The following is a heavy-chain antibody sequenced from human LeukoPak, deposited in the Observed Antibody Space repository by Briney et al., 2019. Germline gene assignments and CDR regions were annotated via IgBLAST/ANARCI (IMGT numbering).Heavy chain of an antibody. D-gene: IGHD2-15*01. CDR1: GFTFSSYG. CDR3: AKTGPSYCSGGSCYPYYFDY. CDR2: IRYDGSNK. V-gene: IGHV3-30*02. Sequence: QPGGPLRLSCAASGFTFSSYGMHWVRQAPGKGLEWVAFIRYDGSNKYYADSVKGRFTISRDNSKNTLYLQMNSLRAEDTAVYYCAKTGPSYCSGGSCYPYYFDYWGQGTLVTVSS. J-gene: IGHJ4*02.